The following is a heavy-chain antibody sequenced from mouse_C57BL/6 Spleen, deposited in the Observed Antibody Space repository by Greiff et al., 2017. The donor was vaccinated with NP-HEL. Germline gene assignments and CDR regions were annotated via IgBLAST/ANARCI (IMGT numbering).Heavy chain of an antibody. J-gene: IGHJ1*03. D-gene: IGHD1-1*01. Sequence: QVQLQQPGAELVMPGASVKLSCKASGYTFTSYWMHWVKQRPGQGLEWIGEIDPSDSYTNYNQKFKGKSTLTVDKSSSTAYMQLSSLTSEDSAVYYCARNYYGSSPPLYFDVWGTGTTVTVSS. CDR2: IDPSDSYT. CDR1: GYTFTSYW. V-gene: IGHV1-69*01. CDR3: ARNYYGSSPPLYFDV.